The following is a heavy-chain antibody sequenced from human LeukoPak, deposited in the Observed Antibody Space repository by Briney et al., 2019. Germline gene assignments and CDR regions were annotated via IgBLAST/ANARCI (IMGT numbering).Heavy chain of an antibody. J-gene: IGHJ4*02. CDR2: INPNSGGT. D-gene: IGHD4-17*01. V-gene: IGHV1-2*02. Sequence: ASVKVSCKASGYTFTGYYMHWVRQAPGQGLEWMGWINPNSGGTNYAQKFRGRVTMTRDTSISTAYMELSRLRSDDTAVYYCARTGDPVHPEYYFDYWGQGTLVTVSS. CDR1: GYTFTGYY. CDR3: ARTGDPVHPEYYFDY.